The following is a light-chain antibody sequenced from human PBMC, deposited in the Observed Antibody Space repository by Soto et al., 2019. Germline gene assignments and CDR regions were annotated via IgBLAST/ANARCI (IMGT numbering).Light chain of an antibody. CDR2: WAS. J-gene: IGKJ2*01. V-gene: IGKV4-1*01. Sequence: DIVMTQSPDSLAVSLGERATINCKSSESVFSSSNSRNYLAWYQQNPGQPPRLLIHWASTRESGVPDRFSGSGSGTEFTLTISSLQAEDVAVYYCQQYRSSPYTFGQGTKLEIK. CDR1: ESVFSSSNSRNY. CDR3: QQYRSSPYT.